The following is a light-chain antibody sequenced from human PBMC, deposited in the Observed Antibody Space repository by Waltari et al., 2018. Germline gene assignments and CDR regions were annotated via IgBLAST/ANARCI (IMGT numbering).Light chain of an antibody. CDR3: AAWDDSVNAWV. V-gene: IGLV1-44*01. Sequence: QSVLTQPPSASGTPGQRVTISCSGSNSNIEYTTVNWYQQLPGTAPKLLIYSSYQPPQGVPDRFSGAKSGTSASLAISGLRSEDEADYYCAAWDDSVNAWVFGGGTELTVL. CDR1: NSNIEYTT. CDR2: SSY. J-gene: IGLJ3*02.